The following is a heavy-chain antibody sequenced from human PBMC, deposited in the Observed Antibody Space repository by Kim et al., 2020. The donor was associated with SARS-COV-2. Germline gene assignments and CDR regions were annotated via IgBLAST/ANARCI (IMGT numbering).Heavy chain of an antibody. J-gene: IGHJ4*02. Sequence: ARKYADSVNGRFTVSRDNAKKSLSPQMNSLTPEDTAVYYCVREPKDWGQGTLVTVSS. V-gene: IGHV3-11*01. CDR2: AR. CDR3: VREPKD.